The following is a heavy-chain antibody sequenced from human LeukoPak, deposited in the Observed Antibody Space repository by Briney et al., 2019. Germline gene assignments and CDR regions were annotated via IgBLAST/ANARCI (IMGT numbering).Heavy chain of an antibody. J-gene: IGHJ4*02. V-gene: IGHV1-69*04. Sequence: ASVKVSCKASGGTFSSYAISWVRQAPGQGLEWMGRIIPILGIVNYAQKFQGRVTITADKSTSTAYMELSSLRSEDTAVYYCARGRAAYYGGNSRPFSFDYWGQGTLVTVSS. CDR2: IIPILGIV. CDR3: ARGRAAYYGGNSRPFSFDY. D-gene: IGHD4-23*01. CDR1: GGTFSSYA.